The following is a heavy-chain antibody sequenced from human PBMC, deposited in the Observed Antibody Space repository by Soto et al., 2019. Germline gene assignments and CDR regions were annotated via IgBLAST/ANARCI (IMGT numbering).Heavy chain of an antibody. CDR3: AAEYGANSA. J-gene: IGHJ4*02. CDR2: IIPILGIA. D-gene: IGHD4-17*01. V-gene: IGHV1-69*02. CDR1: GGTFSSYT. Sequence: QVQLVQSGAEVKKPGSSVKVSCKASGGTFSSYTINWVRQAPGQGLEWVGRIIPILGIAKNAQKFQGRVTITADKSTSTAYMELSSLRSEDTAVYYCAAEYGANSAWGQGTLVTVSP.